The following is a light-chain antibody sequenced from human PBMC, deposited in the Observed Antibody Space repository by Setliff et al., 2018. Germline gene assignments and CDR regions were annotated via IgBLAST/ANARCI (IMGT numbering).Light chain of an antibody. CDR2: EVS. CDR1: SRDVGGINH. Sequence: QSVLTQPPSASGSPGQSVTISCTRTSRDVGGINHVSWYQQHPGKAPRLMIFEVSKRPSGVPDRFSGSKSGNTASLTVSGLQAEDEADYYCSSYAGNYIYVFGTGTKGTV. CDR3: SSYAGNYIYV. V-gene: IGLV2-8*01. J-gene: IGLJ1*01.